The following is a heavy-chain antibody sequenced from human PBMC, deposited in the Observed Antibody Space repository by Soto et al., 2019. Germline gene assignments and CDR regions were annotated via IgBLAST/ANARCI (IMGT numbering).Heavy chain of an antibody. CDR3: TKARVFGSAWYVEYFDS. J-gene: IGHJ4*02. CDR1: GFTFRSFG. Sequence: QVQLVESGGGVVQPGRSLRLSCAASGFTFRSFGMHWVRQAPGKGLEWVASISYDGVNIYYADSVKGRFTISRDNSKDTLHLQVNSMRAEDTAVYFCTKARVFGSAWYVEYFDSWGLGTLVTVSS. D-gene: IGHD6-19*01. CDR2: ISYDGVNI. V-gene: IGHV3-30*18.